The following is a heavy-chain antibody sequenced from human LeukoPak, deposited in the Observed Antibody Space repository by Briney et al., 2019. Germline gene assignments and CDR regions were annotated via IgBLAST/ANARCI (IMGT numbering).Heavy chain of an antibody. J-gene: IGHJ1*01. V-gene: IGHV1-2*02. Sequence: ASVKVSCKASGYTFSYYDINWVRQATGQGLEWMGWINPNSGGTNYAQKFQGRVTMTRDTSISTAYMELSRLRSDDTAVYYCANSLRWPGAGSYYGHFQHWGQGTPVTVSS. CDR3: ANSLRWPGAGSYYGHFQH. CDR2: INPNSGGT. CDR1: GYTFSYYD. D-gene: IGHD3-10*01.